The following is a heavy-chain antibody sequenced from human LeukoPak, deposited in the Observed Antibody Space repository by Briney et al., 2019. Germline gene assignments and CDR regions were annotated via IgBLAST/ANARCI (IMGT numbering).Heavy chain of an antibody. Sequence: SGPTLVNPTQTITLTCTFSGFSLSTSGAGVGWIRQPQGKALEWLARIYRDDDNCYSPSLNSRLAITKDTSKNQVVLTMPNMDPVDTATYYCAHKGQLGGWLDPWGQGTLVTVSS. J-gene: IGHJ5*02. CDR2: IYRDDDN. D-gene: IGHD1-1*01. CDR1: GFSLSTSGAG. V-gene: IGHV2-5*02. CDR3: AHKGQLGGWLDP.